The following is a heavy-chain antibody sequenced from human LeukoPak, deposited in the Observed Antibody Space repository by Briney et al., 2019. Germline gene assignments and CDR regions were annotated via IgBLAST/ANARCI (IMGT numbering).Heavy chain of an antibody. V-gene: IGHV4-39*01. Sequence: SETLSLTCTVSGGSISSSSYYWGWIRQPPGKGLEWIGNIYYSGSTYYNPSLKSRVTISVDTSKNQFSLKLSSVTAADTAVYYCASRGYCSSTGCYRGFDPWGQGTLVTVSS. CDR2: IYYSGST. J-gene: IGHJ5*02. CDR3: ASRGYCSSTGCYRGFDP. D-gene: IGHD2-2*01. CDR1: GGSISSSSYY.